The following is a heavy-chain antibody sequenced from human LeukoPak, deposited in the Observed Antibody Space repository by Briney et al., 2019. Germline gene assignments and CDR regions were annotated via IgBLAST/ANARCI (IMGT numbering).Heavy chain of an antibody. V-gene: IGHV4-39*01. CDR2: IYYSGST. CDR1: GGSISSNSYY. Sequence: SETLSLTCTVSGGSISSNSYYWGWIRQPPGKGLEWIGSIYYSGSTYYNPSLKSRVTISVDTSKNQFSLKLSSVTAADTAVYYCARHLMTTVTSGFDPWGQGTLVTVSS. D-gene: IGHD4-17*01. J-gene: IGHJ5*02. CDR3: ARHLMTTVTSGFDP.